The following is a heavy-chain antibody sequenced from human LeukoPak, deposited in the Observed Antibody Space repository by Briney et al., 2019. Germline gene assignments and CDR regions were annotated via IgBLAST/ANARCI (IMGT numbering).Heavy chain of an antibody. Sequence: SETLSVTCAVSGDSISSGNWWSWVRQPPGKGLEWIGEIYHSGIANDNPSLKSRVTISVDKSKNQFSLKLSSVTAADTAVYYCARYYYDSSGHYTFDYWGQGTLVTVSS. CDR2: IYHSGIA. V-gene: IGHV4-4*02. CDR3: ARYYYDSSGHYTFDY. J-gene: IGHJ4*02. D-gene: IGHD3-22*01. CDR1: GDSISSGNW.